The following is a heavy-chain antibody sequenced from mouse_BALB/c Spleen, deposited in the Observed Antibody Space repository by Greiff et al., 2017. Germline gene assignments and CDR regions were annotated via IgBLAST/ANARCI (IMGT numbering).Heavy chain of an antibody. D-gene: IGHD1-1*01. CDR2: IDPETGGT. Sequence: QVQLKESGAELVRPGASVTLSCKASGYTFTDYEMHWVKQTPVHGLEWIGAIDPETGGTAYNQKFKGKATLTADKSSSTAYMELRSLTSEDSAVYYCTRGVVGAMDYWGQGTSVTVSS. CDR1: GYTFTDYE. J-gene: IGHJ4*01. CDR3: TRGVVGAMDY. V-gene: IGHV1-15*01.